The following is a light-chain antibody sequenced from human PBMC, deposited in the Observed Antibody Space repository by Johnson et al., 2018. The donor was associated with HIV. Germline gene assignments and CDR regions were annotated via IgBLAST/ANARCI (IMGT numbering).Light chain of an antibody. Sequence: QSVLTQSPSVSAVPGQKVTISCSGTSSNIGNYFVCWYQQLPGAAPRLLIYENNQRPSGIPDRFSGSKSGTSATLGIPGLQTGDEANYYCGTWDSSMSAVFGSGTKVTVL. CDR1: SSNIGNYF. CDR2: ENN. V-gene: IGLV1-51*02. J-gene: IGLJ1*01. CDR3: GTWDSSMSAV.